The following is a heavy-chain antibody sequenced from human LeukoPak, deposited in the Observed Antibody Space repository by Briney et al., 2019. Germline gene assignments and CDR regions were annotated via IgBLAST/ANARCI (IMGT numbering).Heavy chain of an antibody. V-gene: IGHV3-7*01. J-gene: IGHJ4*02. CDR1: GFTFSNYW. Sequence: GGSLRLSCIASGFTFSNYWMSWVRQAPGKGLEWVANVKEDGSEKYYVDSVKGRFTISRDNAKNSLYLQMNSLRAEDTAVYYCARDRSPTHFDYWGQGTLVTVSS. D-gene: IGHD1-26*01. CDR3: ARDRSPTHFDY. CDR2: VKEDGSEK.